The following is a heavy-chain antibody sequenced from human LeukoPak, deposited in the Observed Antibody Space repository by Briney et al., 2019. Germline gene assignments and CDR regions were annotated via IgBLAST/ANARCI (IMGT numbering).Heavy chain of an antibody. Sequence: GGSLRLSCAASGFTFNNYNMNWVRQAPGKALEWVSSITSSGTYIFYADSVKGRFTISRDNAKNSLYLQINSLGPEDTAVYFCARDPYSGNYGSYYYYYMDVWGKGTTVTVSS. CDR1: GFTFNNYN. CDR3: ARDPYSGNYGSYYYYYMDV. CDR2: ITSSGTYI. D-gene: IGHD3-22*01. V-gene: IGHV3-21*01. J-gene: IGHJ6*03.